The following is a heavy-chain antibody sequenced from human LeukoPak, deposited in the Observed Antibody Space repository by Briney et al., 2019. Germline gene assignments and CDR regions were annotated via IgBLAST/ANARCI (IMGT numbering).Heavy chain of an antibody. D-gene: IGHD5-12*01. Sequence: ASVKVSCKASGYTFTSYGISWVRQAPGQGLEWMGWISAYNGNTNYAQKLQGRVTMTTDTSTSTAYMELSRLRSDDTAVYYCARDYDGDNWFDPWGQGTLVTVSS. J-gene: IGHJ5*02. CDR3: ARDYDGDNWFDP. CDR2: ISAYNGNT. CDR1: GYTFTSYG. V-gene: IGHV1-18*01.